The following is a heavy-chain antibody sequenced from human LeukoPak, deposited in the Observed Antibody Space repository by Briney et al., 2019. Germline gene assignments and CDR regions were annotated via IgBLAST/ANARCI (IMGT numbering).Heavy chain of an antibody. Sequence: GGSLRLSCAASGFSFSGDYIHWVRQAPGKGLEYVSAISGNGVTTHYTNSVKGRFAISRDNSKNTVYLQMGSLSTEDTAVYYCARDTNREQDIWGQGTTVTVSS. CDR2: ISGNGVTT. CDR3: ARDTNREQDI. D-gene: IGHD3-3*01. J-gene: IGHJ6*02. V-gene: IGHV3-64*01. CDR1: GFSFSGDY.